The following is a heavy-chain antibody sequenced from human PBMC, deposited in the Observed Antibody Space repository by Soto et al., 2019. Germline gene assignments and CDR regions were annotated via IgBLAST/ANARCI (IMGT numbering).Heavy chain of an antibody. V-gene: IGHV3-23*01. CDR1: GFPFSSYS. CDR2: ISGSGGST. J-gene: IGHJ4*02. CDR3: AKDKVYSGYDPDKQLDY. D-gene: IGHD5-12*01. Sequence: TGGSLRLSCAASGFPFSSYSMSWVRQTPGKGLEWVSAISGSGGSTYYADSVKGRFTISRDNSKNTLYLQMNSLRAEDTAVYYCAKDKVYSGYDPDKQLDYWGQGTLVTVSS.